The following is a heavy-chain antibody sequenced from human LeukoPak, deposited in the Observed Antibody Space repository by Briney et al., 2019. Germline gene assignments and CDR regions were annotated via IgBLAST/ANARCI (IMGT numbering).Heavy chain of an antibody. CDR2: FYGTGST. V-gene: IGHV4-38-2*01. CDR3: ARYDSRGSASTRFDY. D-gene: IGHD3-16*01. CDR1: GYSLGKNYY. J-gene: IGHJ4*02. Sequence: PSETLSLTCAVSGYSLGKNYYWGWIRQPRGKGLEWIGRFYGTGSTSYNPSLINRVTMSVDTSKNHFSLKLTSVTAADTAVYYCARYDSRGSASTRFDYWGQGILVTISS.